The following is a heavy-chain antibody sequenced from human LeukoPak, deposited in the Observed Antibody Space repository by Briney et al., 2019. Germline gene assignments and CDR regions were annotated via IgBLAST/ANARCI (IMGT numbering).Heavy chain of an antibody. V-gene: IGHV1-69*01. CDR2: IIPIFGTA. D-gene: IGHD5-18*01. J-gene: IGHJ4*02. Sequence: ASVKVTCSASGGTFSSYAISWVRQAPGQGLEWMGGIIPIFGTANYAQKFQGRVTITADESTSTAYMELSSLRSEDTAVYYCAGARAEDTAINLDYWGQGTLVTVSS. CDR1: GGTFSSYA. CDR3: AGARAEDTAINLDY.